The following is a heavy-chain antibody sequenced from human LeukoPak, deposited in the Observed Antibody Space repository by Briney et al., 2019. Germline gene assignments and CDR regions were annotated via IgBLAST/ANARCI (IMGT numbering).Heavy chain of an antibody. CDR2: INHSGST. J-gene: IGHJ6*03. CDR1: GGSFSGYY. V-gene: IGHV4-34*01. Sequence: PSETLSITCAVYGGSFSGYYWSWIRQPPGKGLEWIGEINHSGSTNYNPSLKSRVTISVDTSKNQFSLKLSSVTAADTAVYYCARGRVVVTASLYYYYYMDVWGKGTTVTVSS. CDR3: ARGRVVVTASLYYYYYMDV. D-gene: IGHD2-21*02.